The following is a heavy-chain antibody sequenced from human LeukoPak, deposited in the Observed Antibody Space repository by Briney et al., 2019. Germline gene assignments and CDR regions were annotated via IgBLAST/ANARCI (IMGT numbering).Heavy chain of an antibody. D-gene: IGHD6-13*01. V-gene: IGHV3-21*01. Sequence: GGSLRLSCAASGFTFSSYSMNWVRQAPGKGLEWVSSISSSSSYIYYADSVKGRFTISRDSAKNSLYLQMNSLRAEDTAVYYCARGEQQLFRPRVDYWGQGTLVTVSS. J-gene: IGHJ4*02. CDR1: GFTFSSYS. CDR2: ISSSSSYI. CDR3: ARGEQQLFRPRVDY.